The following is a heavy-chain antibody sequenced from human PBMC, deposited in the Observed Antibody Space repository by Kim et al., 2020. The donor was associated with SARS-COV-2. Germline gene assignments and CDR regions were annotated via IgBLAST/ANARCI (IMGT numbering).Heavy chain of an antibody. J-gene: IGHJ5*02. D-gene: IGHD2-15*01. CDR3: SRQSYSSGGFYYRLDP. V-gene: IGHV4-39*01. CDR1: GGSISSSGYY. CDR2: VYYDGST. Sequence: SETLSLTRAVSGGSISSSGYYWGWIRQSPGKGLEWIGSVYYDGSTYYNPPLKSRVTTSVDTSKNQFSLRLSSVTAADTAVYYCSRQSYSSGGFYYRLDPWGQGILVTVSS.